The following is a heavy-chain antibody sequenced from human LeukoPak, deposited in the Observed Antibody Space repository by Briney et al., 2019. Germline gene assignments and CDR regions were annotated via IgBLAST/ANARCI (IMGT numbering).Heavy chain of an antibody. J-gene: IGHJ4*02. D-gene: IGHD3-10*02. CDR1: GFTFSSYG. CDR3: AAGAYGRTGTFDY. V-gene: IGHV3-30*02. Sequence: GGSLRLSCAASGFTFSSYGMHWVRQAPGRGLEWVAFIRYDGSNKYYADSVKGRFTISRDNSKNTLYLQMNSLRAEDTAVYYCAAGAYGRTGTFDYWGQGTLVTVSS. CDR2: IRYDGSNK.